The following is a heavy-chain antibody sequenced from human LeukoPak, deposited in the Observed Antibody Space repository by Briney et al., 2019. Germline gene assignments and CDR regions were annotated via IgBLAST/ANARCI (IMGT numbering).Heavy chain of an antibody. CDR1: GFTFRAYS. J-gene: IGHJ4*02. Sequence: GGSLRLSCAASGFTFRAYSMNWVRQAPGKGPEWVSHISSSSSTIYYADSVRGRFTISRDNAKNSLYLQMNSLRDEDTAVYYCVRGDGWFGELLNFDNWGQGTLVTVSS. CDR2: ISSSSSTI. D-gene: IGHD3-10*01. V-gene: IGHV3-48*02. CDR3: VRGDGWFGELLNFDN.